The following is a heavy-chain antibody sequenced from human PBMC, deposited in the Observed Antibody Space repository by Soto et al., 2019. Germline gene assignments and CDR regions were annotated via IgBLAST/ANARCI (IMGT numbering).Heavy chain of an antibody. J-gene: IGHJ6*02. Sequence: QVQLQESGPGLVKPSETLSLTCTVSGGSVSSGSYYWSWIRQPPGKGLEWIGYIYYSGSTNYNPSLKSRVTISVYTYKNQFSLKLSSVTAADTAVYYCASLEMATTFPYYYGMDVWGQGTTVTVSS. CDR1: GGSVSSGSYY. CDR2: IYYSGST. D-gene: IGHD5-12*01. V-gene: IGHV4-61*01. CDR3: ASLEMATTFPYYYGMDV.